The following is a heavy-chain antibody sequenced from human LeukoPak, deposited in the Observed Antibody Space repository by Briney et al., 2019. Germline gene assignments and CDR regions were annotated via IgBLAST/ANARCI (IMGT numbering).Heavy chain of an antibody. J-gene: IGHJ4*02. Sequence: SQTLSLTCTVSGGSISSGGYYWSWIHQHPGKGLEWIGYIYYSGSTYYNPSLKSRVTISVDTSKNQFSLKLSSVTAADTAVYYCARRGYSYGYTGTGAFDYWGQGTLVTVSS. CDR3: ARRGYSYGYTGTGAFDY. CDR1: GGSISSGGYY. V-gene: IGHV4-31*03. D-gene: IGHD5-18*01. CDR2: IYYSGST.